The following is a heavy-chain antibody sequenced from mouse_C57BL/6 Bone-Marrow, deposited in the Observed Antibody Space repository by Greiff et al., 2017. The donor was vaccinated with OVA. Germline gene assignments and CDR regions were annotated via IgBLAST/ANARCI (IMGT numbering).Heavy chain of an antibody. CDR3: ARARGNYPLAY. CDR2: IHPNSGST. V-gene: IGHV1-64*01. J-gene: IGHJ3*01. D-gene: IGHD2-1*01. Sequence: QVQLQQPGAELVKPGASVKLSCKASGYTFTSYWMHWVKQRPGQGLEWIGMIHPNSGSTNYNEKFKSKATLTVDKSSSTAYMQLSSLTSEDSAVDCCARARGNYPLAYWGQGTLVTVSA. CDR1: GYTFTSYW.